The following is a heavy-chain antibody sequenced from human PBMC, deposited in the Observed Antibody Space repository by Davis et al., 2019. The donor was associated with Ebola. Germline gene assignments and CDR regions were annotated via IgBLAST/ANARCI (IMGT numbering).Heavy chain of an antibody. D-gene: IGHD5/OR15-5a*01. J-gene: IGHJ4*02. Sequence: GGSLRLSCVASGFTFSFGGMHWVRQAPGKGLEWVAFIRYDGSNKFYADSVKGRFTISRDNSKNTPYLQMNSLRAEDTAVYYCARSTILGYWGQGTLVTVSS. V-gene: IGHV3-30*02. CDR2: IRYDGSNK. CDR1: GFTFSFGG. CDR3: ARSTILGY.